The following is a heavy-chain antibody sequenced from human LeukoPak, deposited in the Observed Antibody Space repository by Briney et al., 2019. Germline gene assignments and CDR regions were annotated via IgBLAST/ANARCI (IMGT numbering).Heavy chain of an antibody. Sequence: GRSLRLSCAASGFTFDGYAMHWVRQAPGKGLEWVSGISWNSGSIGYADSVKGRFTISRDNAKNSLYLQMNSLRAEDTALYYCAKGGVGATLSYFDYWGQGTLVTVSS. V-gene: IGHV3-9*01. CDR2: ISWNSGSI. J-gene: IGHJ4*02. CDR3: AKGGVGATLSYFDY. CDR1: GFTFDGYA. D-gene: IGHD1-26*01.